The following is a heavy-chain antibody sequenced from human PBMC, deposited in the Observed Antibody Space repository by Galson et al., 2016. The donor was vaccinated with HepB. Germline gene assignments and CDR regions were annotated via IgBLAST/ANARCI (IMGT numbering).Heavy chain of an antibody. D-gene: IGHD3-9*01. CDR3: ARYRDWSLDC. V-gene: IGHV3-23*01. CDR2: ISGAYNT. CDR1: EFIFEDFA. Sequence: SLRLSCAGSEFIFEDFAMSWVRQAPGKGLEWVSSISGAYNTYYADSVKGRFTISRDNSKNTRFLQMNSLRAEDTAVYFCARYRDWSLDCWGQGTLVTVSS. J-gene: IGHJ4*02.